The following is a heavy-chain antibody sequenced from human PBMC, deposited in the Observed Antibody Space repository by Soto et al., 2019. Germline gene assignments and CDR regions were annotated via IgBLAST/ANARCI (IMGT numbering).Heavy chain of an antibody. V-gene: IGHV3-30-3*01. CDR1: GFNFKAYG. CDR2: ISTDGTNQ. Sequence: QVHLVESGGGVVQPGRSLRLSCVASGFNFKAYGMHWVRQAPGKGLEWVAVISTDGTNQHHADSVKGRFTISRDNFKNTLYLQMNRLRPGDTAGYFCAVGGGDLSLTPFDYWGQGTLVTVSS. CDR3: AVGGGDLSLTPFDY. J-gene: IGHJ4*02. D-gene: IGHD3-16*02.